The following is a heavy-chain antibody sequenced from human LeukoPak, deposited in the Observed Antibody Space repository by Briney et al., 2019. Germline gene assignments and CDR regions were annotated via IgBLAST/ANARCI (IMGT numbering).Heavy chain of an antibody. CDR1: GFTFSSYA. D-gene: IGHD2-2*01. CDR2: ISGSGGST. V-gene: IGHV3-23*01. CDR3: ASLYQRLEQVIDY. Sequence: GGSLRLSCAASGFTFSSYAMSWVRQAPGKGLEWVSAISGSGGSTYYADSVKGRFTISRDNSKNTLYLQMNSLRAEDTAVYYCASLYQRLEQVIDYWGQGTLVTVSS. J-gene: IGHJ4*02.